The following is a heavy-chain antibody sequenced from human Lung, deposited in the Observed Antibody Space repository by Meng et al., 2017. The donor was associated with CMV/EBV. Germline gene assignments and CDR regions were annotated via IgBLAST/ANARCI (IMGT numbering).Heavy chain of an antibody. Sequence: SCAASGFTFSSYSMNWVRQAPGKGLEWVSYISMSSSDIYYADSVKGRFTISRDNAKKSLYLQMDSLRAEDTAVYYCARIKYDFWGTNWFDPWGQGXLVTVSS. D-gene: IGHD3-3*01. CDR1: GFTFSSYS. V-gene: IGHV3-21*01. J-gene: IGHJ5*02. CDR2: ISMSSSDI. CDR3: ARIKYDFWGTNWFDP.